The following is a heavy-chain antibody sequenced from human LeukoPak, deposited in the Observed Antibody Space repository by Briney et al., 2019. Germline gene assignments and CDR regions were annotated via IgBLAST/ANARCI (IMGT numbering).Heavy chain of an antibody. CDR3: ARDSGGSGYLWFDP. V-gene: IGHV4-59*01. CDR1: GGSMSSNY. Sequence: SETLSLTCIVSGGSMSSNYWSWIRQPPGKGLEWIGYIYYSGSTNYNPSLKSRVSISVDASKNQFSLRLNSVTAADTAVYYCARDSGGSGYLWFDPWGQGTLVTVSS. CDR2: IYYSGST. J-gene: IGHJ5*02. D-gene: IGHD3-3*01.